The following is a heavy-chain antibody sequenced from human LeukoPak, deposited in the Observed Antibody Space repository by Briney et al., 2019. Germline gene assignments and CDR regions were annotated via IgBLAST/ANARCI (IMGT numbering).Heavy chain of an antibody. J-gene: IGHJ2*01. Sequence: SETLSLTCTVSGGSISSSNYYWGWIRQPPWKGLECIGSIYYSGRTYYNPSLKSRVTISVDTSKNQFSLKLSSVTAADTAVYYCARQDYYDSGAWYFDLWGRGTLVTVSS. V-gene: IGHV4-39*07. CDR2: IYYSGRT. CDR1: GGSISSSNYY. D-gene: IGHD3-22*01. CDR3: ARQDYYDSGAWYFDL.